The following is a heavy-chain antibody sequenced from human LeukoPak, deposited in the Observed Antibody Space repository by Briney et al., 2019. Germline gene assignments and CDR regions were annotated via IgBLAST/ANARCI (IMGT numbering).Heavy chain of an antibody. Sequence: GRSLRLSCAASGFTFSSYGMHWVRQAPGKGLEWVAVISYDGSNKYYADSVKGRFSISRDNSKNTLYLQVNSLRAEDTAVYYCAKDLEQQLVYYYYGMDVWGQGTTVTVSS. V-gene: IGHV3-30*18. J-gene: IGHJ6*02. CDR2: ISYDGSNK. CDR3: AKDLEQQLVYYYYGMDV. D-gene: IGHD6-13*01. CDR1: GFTFSSYG.